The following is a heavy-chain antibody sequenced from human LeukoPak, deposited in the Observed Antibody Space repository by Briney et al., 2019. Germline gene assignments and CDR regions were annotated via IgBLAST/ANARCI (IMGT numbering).Heavy chain of an antibody. Sequence: PGGSLRLSCAASGFTFSSYAMHWVRQAPGKGLEWVAVISYDGSNKYYADSVKGRFTISRDNSKNTLYLQMNSLRAEDTAVYYCARDAPERYSSAYYFDYWGQGTLVTVSS. J-gene: IGHJ4*02. CDR1: GFTFSSYA. CDR2: ISYDGSNK. CDR3: ARDAPERYSSAYYFDY. V-gene: IGHV3-30-3*01. D-gene: IGHD5-18*01.